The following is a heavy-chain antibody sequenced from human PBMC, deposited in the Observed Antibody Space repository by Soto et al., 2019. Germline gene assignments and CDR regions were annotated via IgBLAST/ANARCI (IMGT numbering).Heavy chain of an antibody. CDR2: ISSSSSYI. Sequence: GGSLRRSCAASGFTFSSYSMNWVRQAPGKGLEWVSSISSSSSYIYYADSVKGRFTISRDNAKNSLYLQMNSLRAEDTAVYYCARVGIVATITYYYYYYMDVWGKGTTVTVSS. J-gene: IGHJ6*03. CDR3: ARVGIVATITYYYYYYMDV. D-gene: IGHD5-12*01. V-gene: IGHV3-21*01. CDR1: GFTFSSYS.